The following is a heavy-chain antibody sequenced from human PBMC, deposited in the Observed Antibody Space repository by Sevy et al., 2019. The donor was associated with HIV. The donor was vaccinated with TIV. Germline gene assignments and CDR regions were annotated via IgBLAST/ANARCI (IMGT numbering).Heavy chain of an antibody. V-gene: IGHV3-72*01. Sequence: GGSLRLSCAASGFTFSDHYVDWVRQAPGKGLEWVGRIRNTPNSYTTEYAASVKGRFTISRDDSRNSVYLQMNSLKTQDSAVYYCVRGPNCGVGGCQQISLYCLDFWGKGATVTVSS. D-gene: IGHD2-15*01. CDR3: VRGPNCGVGGCQQISLYCLDF. CDR2: IRNTPNSYTT. J-gene: IGHJ6*03. CDR1: GFTFSDHY.